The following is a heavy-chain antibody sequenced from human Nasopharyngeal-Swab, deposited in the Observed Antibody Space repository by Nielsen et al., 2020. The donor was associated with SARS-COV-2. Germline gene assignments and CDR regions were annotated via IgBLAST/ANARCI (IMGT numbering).Heavy chain of an antibody. CDR3: AKVRPDGSGSYTYYFDY. J-gene: IGHJ4*02. CDR1: GFTFSSYA. CDR2: ISGSGGST. D-gene: IGHD3-10*01. V-gene: IGHV3-23*01. Sequence: GGSLRLSCAASGFTFSSYAMSWVRQAPGKGLEWVSAISGSGGSTYYADSVKGRFTISRDNSKNTLYLQMNSLRAEDTAVYYCAKVRPDGSGSYTYYFDYWGQGTLVTVSS.